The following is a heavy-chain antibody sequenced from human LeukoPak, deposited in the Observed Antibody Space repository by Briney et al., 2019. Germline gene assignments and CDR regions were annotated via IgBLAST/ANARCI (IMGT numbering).Heavy chain of an antibody. CDR1: GFTFSSYG. Sequence: GRSLRLSCAASGFTFSSYGMHRVRQAPGKGLEWVAVIWYDGSNKYYADSVKGRFTISRDNSKNTLYLQMNILRAEDTAVYYLARLNIEVRPLSYFDYWAREPWSPSPQ. CDR3: ARLNIEVRPLSYFDY. CDR2: IWYDGSNK. J-gene: IGHJ4*02. D-gene: IGHD6-6*01. V-gene: IGHV3-33*01.